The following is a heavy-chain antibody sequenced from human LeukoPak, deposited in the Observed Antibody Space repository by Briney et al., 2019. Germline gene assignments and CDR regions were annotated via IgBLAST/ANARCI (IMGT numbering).Heavy chain of an antibody. V-gene: IGHV3-21*01. CDR3: TRSDYGDY. CDR1: GFTFSHYS. CDR2: ISASSSFI. J-gene: IGHJ4*02. Sequence: GGSLGLSCAASGFTFSHYSMNWVRQAPGKGLEWVSSISASSSFIYYADSLKGRFTISRDNAKNTLYLQMNSLRAEDTAMYYCTRSDYGDYWGQGTLVTVSS.